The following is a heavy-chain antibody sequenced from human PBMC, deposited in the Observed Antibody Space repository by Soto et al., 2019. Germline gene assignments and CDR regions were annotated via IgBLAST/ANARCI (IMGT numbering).Heavy chain of an antibody. CDR3: ARDFEDYGDFYFDY. V-gene: IGHV3-48*02. J-gene: IGHJ4*02. CDR2: ISSSSSTI. Sequence: GGSLRLSCAASGFTFSSYSMNWVRQAPGKGLEWVSYISSSSSTIYYADSVKGRFTIYRDNAKNSLYLQMNSLRDEDTAAYYCARDFEDYGDFYFDYWGQGTLVTVSS. CDR1: GFTFSSYS. D-gene: IGHD4-17*01.